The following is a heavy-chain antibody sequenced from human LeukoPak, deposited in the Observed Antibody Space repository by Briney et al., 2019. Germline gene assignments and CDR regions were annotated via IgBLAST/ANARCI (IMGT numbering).Heavy chain of an antibody. CDR2: ISWNSGSI. D-gene: IGHD2-2*01. Sequence: PGGSLRLSCAASGFTFDDYAMHWVRQAPGKGLEWVSGISWNSGSIGYADSVKGRFSISRDNAKNSLYLQMNSLRSEDTAVYYCARRKPAAIPGNYYYYYMDVWGKGTTVTVSS. CDR1: GFTFDDYA. CDR3: ARRKPAAIPGNYYYYYMDV. V-gene: IGHV3-9*01. J-gene: IGHJ6*03.